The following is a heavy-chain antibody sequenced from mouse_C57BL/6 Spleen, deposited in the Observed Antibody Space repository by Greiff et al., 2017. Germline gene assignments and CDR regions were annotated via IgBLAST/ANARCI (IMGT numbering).Heavy chain of an antibody. J-gene: IGHJ2*01. CDR1: GYTFTSYW. CDR3: ARSVYQGDFDD. Sequence: QVQLQQPGAELVRPGSSVKLSCKASGYTFTSYWMDWVKQRPGQGLEWIGNIYPSDSETHYNQKFKDKATLTVDKSSSTAYMQLSSLTSEDSAVYYGARSVYQGDFDDWGQGTTLTVSS. V-gene: IGHV1-61*01. CDR2: IYPSDSET.